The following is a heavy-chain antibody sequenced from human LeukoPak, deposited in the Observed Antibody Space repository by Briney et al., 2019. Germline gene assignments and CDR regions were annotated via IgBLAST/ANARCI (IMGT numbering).Heavy chain of an antibody. V-gene: IGHV1-46*01. CDR1: GYTFTNYY. J-gene: IGHJ4*02. D-gene: IGHD5-18*01. CDR2: INPNGGST. CDR3: ASAAETAMVNLLDY. Sequence: GASVKVSCKASGYTFTNYYMHWVRQAPGQGLEWMGVINPNGGSTRYAQKFQGRVTMARDTSTSTVYMELSSLRSEDTAVYYCASAAETAMVNLLDYWGQGTLVTVS.